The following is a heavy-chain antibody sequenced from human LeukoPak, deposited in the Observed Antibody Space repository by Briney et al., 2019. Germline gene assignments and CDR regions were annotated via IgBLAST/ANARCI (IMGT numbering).Heavy chain of an antibody. V-gene: IGHV4-30-4*07. CDR2: IYYSGST. J-gene: IGHJ5*02. CDR3: ARFADFWSGYSGGRWFDP. Sequence: SETLSLTCAVSGGSISSGGYSWSWIRQPTGKGLEWIGYIYYSGSTYYNPSLKSRVTISVDTSKNQFSLKLSSVTAADTAVYYCARFADFWSGYSGGRWFDPWGQGTLVSVSS. D-gene: IGHD3-3*01. CDR1: GGSISSGGYS.